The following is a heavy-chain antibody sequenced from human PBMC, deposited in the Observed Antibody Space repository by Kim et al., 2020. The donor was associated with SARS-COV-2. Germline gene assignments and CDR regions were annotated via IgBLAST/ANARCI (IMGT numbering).Heavy chain of an antibody. Sequence: YNPALQGGVTISVDASKNQFSLKLSSVTAADTAVYYCARVRGSSLRYFDLWGRGTLVTVSS. J-gene: IGHJ2*01. CDR3: ARVRGSSLRYFDL. D-gene: IGHD6-13*01. V-gene: IGHV4-34*01.